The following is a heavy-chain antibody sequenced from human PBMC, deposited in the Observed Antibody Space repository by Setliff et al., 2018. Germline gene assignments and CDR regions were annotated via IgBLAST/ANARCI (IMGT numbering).Heavy chain of an antibody. D-gene: IGHD5-18*01. CDR2: IKPNTGGT. V-gene: IGHV1-2*06. Sequence: GASVKVSCKASGYTFTGHYLHWVRQAPGQGLEWMGRIKPNTGGTTYAQKFQDRVTIITDESTSTAYMELSSLRTEDTAVYYCAREGVDTRSSTDYRYYMDVWGKGTTVTVSS. CDR1: GYTFTGHY. CDR3: AREGVDTRSSTDYRYYMDV. J-gene: IGHJ6*03.